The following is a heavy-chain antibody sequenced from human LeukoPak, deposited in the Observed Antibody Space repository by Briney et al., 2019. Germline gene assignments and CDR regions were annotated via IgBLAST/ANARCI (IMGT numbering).Heavy chain of an antibody. J-gene: IGHJ4*02. D-gene: IGHD2-15*01. CDR1: GDSISSGDYY. CDR3: ARHPPRGRSDRLDY. Sequence: SQTLSLTCTVSGDSISSGDYYWSWIRQPPEKGLEWIGYIYYSGNTYYNPSLKSRISISVDMSKNQFSLQLSSVTAADTAVYYCARHPPRGRSDRLDYWGQGTLVTVSS. CDR2: IYYSGNT. V-gene: IGHV4-30-4*01.